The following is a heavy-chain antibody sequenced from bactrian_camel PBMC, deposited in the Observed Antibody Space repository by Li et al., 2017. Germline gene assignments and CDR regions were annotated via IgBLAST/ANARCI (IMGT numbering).Heavy chain of an antibody. J-gene: IGHJ4*01. V-gene: IGHV3S60*01. CDR3: AAAPVGAGCGLNKDYFTH. Sequence: HVQLVESGGGSAQAGGSLTLSCLASGSWSERYCMAWFRQGPGKEREGVAKITSLGDMATYSDSVNGRFSIRVDKNTLYLQLDSLKHEDTAMYYCAAAPVGAGCGLNKDYFTHWGQGTQVTVS. CDR1: GSWSERYC. CDR2: ITSLGDMA. D-gene: IGHD5*01.